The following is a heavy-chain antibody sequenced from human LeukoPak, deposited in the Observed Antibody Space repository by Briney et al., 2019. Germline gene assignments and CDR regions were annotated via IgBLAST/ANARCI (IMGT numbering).Heavy chain of an antibody. V-gene: IGHV3-66*01. CDR2: IYTGGDT. Sequence: GGSLRLSCAASGFTISSNYMSWVRQVPGKGLDWVSVIYTGGDTYYADSVKGRFTISRDNSKNTLYLQMNSLRAEDTAVYYCAKDTPPYYYDSSGPYWGQGTLVTVSS. D-gene: IGHD3-22*01. CDR1: GFTISSNY. J-gene: IGHJ4*02. CDR3: AKDTPPYYYDSSGPY.